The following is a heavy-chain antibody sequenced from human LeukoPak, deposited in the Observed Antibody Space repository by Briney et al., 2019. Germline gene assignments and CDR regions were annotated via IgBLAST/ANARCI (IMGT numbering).Heavy chain of an antibody. CDR1: GGSISSVNYY. J-gene: IGHJ3*02. D-gene: IGHD3-3*01. CDR3: ARDLRHYDFWSGYYTDAFDI. V-gene: IGHV4-61*02. Sequence: SQTLSLTCTVSGGSISSVNYYWSWIRQPAGKGLEWIGRIYTSGSINYYPSLKGRVTISVDTSKNQFSLKLTSVTAADTAVYYCARDLRHYDFWSGYYTDAFDIWGQGTMVTVSS. CDR2: IYTSGSI.